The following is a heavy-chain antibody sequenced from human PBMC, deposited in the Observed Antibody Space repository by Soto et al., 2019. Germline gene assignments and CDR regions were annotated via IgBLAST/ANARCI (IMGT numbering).Heavy chain of an antibody. D-gene: IGHD2-8*02. CDR3: ARDNITGLFGY. Sequence: SETLSLTCAVYGGSFSGYYWTWIRQPPGTGLEWIGEINHSGSTDYNPSLKSRVTISVDTSKNQFSLKLTSVTAADTAVYYCARDNITGLFGYWGQGTLVTVSS. CDR2: INHSGST. V-gene: IGHV4-34*01. CDR1: GGSFSGYY. J-gene: IGHJ4*02.